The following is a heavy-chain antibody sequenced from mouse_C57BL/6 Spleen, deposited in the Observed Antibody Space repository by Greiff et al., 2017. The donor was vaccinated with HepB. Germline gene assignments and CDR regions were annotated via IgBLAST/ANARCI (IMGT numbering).Heavy chain of an antibody. D-gene: IGHD1-1*01. V-gene: IGHV1-54*01. J-gene: IGHJ3*01. Sequence: VQVVESGAELVRPGTSVKVSCKASGYAFTNYLIEWVKQRPGQGLEWIGVINPGSGGTNYNEKFKGKATLTADKSSSTAYMQLSSLTSEDSAVYFCAREGGYGSSPFAYWGQGTLVTVSA. CDR2: INPGSGGT. CDR1: GYAFTNYL. CDR3: AREGGYGSSPFAY.